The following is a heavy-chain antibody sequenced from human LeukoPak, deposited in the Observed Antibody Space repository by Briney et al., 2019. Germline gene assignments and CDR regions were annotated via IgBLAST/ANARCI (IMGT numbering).Heavy chain of an antibody. D-gene: IGHD3-10*01. V-gene: IGHV1-24*01. CDR3: ATDRGLEGREYGSGSYYNY. CDR2: FDPEDGET. CDR1: GYTLTELS. Sequence: ASVKVSCKVSGYTLTELSMHWVRQAPAKGLEWMGGFDPEDGETIYAQKFQGRVTMTEDTSTDTAYMELSSLRSEDTAVYYCATDRGLEGREYGSGSYYNYWGQGTLVTVSS. J-gene: IGHJ4*02.